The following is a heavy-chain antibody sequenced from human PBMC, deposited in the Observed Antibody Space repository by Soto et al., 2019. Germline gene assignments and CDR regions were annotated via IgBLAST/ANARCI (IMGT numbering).Heavy chain of an antibody. Sequence: GGSLRLSCAASGFTFSSYGMHWVRQAPGKGLEWVAVISYDGSNKYYADSVKGRFTISRDNSKNTLYLQMNSLRAEDTAVYYCARVFGYYYFYGMDVWGQGTMVTVSS. D-gene: IGHD3-10*01. V-gene: IGHV3-30*03. J-gene: IGHJ6*02. CDR3: ARVFGYYYFYGMDV. CDR2: ISYDGSNK. CDR1: GFTFSSYG.